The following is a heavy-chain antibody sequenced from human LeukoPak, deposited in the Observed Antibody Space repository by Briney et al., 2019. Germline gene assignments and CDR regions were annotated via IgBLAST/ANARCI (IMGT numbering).Heavy chain of an antibody. Sequence: SETLSLTCTVSGGSISSYYWSWIRQPPGKGLEWIGYIYYSGSTNYNPSLKSRVTISVDTSKNQFSLKLSSVTAADTAVYFCARGANSGYDRGPFDYWGQGTLVTVSS. CDR2: IYYSGST. J-gene: IGHJ4*02. CDR1: GGSISSYY. D-gene: IGHD5-12*01. CDR3: ARGANSGYDRGPFDY. V-gene: IGHV4-59*01.